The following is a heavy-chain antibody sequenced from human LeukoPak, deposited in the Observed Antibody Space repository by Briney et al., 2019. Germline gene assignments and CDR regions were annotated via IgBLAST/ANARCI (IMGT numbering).Heavy chain of an antibody. CDR3: ASTLPLNYYDSSGYYS. D-gene: IGHD3-22*01. CDR2: INHSGST. Sequence: SETLSLTCTVSGGSISSYYWSWIRQPAGKGLEWIGEINHSGSTNYNPSLKSRVTISVDTSKNQFSLKLSSVTAADTAVYYCASTLPLNYYDSSGYYSWGQGTLVTVSS. CDR1: GGSISSYY. V-gene: IGHV4-34*01. J-gene: IGHJ4*02.